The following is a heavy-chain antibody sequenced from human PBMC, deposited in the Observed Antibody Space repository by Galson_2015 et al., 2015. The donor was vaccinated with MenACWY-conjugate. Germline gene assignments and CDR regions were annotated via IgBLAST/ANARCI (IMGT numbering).Heavy chain of an antibody. CDR3: ARHPPGGRGMDV. CDR1: GSTFTHYW. Sequence: QSGAEVTKPGESLQISCKGSGSTFTHYWIGWVRQLPEKGLEWMGLISPGDSETRYSPAFHGQVTISADKSISTAFVQWDSLKASDTAMYYCARHPPGGRGMDVWGQGTTVTVSS. CDR2: ISPGDSET. J-gene: IGHJ6*02. D-gene: IGHD1-26*01. V-gene: IGHV5-51*01.